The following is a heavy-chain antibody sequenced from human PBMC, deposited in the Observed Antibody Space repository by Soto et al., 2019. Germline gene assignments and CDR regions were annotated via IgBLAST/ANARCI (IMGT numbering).Heavy chain of an antibody. CDR1: GGSISSGGYY. D-gene: IGHD3-22*01. V-gene: IGHV4-31*03. CDR3: ARAQSYYCDSSGYLGY. J-gene: IGHJ4*02. Sequence: QVQLQESGPGLVKPSQTLSLTCTVSGGSISSGGYYWSWIRQHPGKGLEWIGYIYYSGSTYYNPSLKSRFTITVDTSKNQFSLKLSSVTAADTAVYYCARAQSYYCDSSGYLGYWGQGTLVTVSS. CDR2: IYYSGST.